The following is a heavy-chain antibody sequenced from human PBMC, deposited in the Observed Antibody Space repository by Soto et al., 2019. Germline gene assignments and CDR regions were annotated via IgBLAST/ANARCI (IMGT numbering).Heavy chain of an antibody. Sequence: SETLSLTCTVSGGSISSGGYYWSWIRQHPGKGLEWIGYIYYSGSTYYNPSLKSRVTISVDTSKNQFSLKLSSVTAADTAVYYCARNAASCYLPPRVGCRNNWFDPWGQGTLVTVSS. V-gene: IGHV4-31*03. J-gene: IGHJ5*02. D-gene: IGHD2-15*01. CDR1: GGSISSGGYY. CDR3: ARNAASCYLPPRVGCRNNWFDP. CDR2: IYYSGST.